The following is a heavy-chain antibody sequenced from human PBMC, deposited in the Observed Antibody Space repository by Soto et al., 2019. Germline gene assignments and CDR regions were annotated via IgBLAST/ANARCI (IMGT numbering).Heavy chain of an antibody. CDR2: ISSSGVTK. J-gene: IGHJ3*02. V-gene: IGHV3-11*01. D-gene: IGHD2-2*01. CDR3: ARRGDCISSSSYAKFLDAFDI. Sequence: PGGSLRLSCAASGFAFNDYYMTWIRQAPGKGLEWVSGISSSGVTKYYADSVKGRFTISRDNAKNTLYLQMSSLRAEDTAFYYCARRGDCISSSSYAKFLDAFDIWGQGTMVTVSS. CDR1: GFAFNDYY.